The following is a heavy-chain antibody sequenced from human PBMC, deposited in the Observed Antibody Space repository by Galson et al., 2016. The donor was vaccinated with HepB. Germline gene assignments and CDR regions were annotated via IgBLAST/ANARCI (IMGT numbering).Heavy chain of an antibody. D-gene: IGHD2-15*01. CDR3: ARWRGSGEIWHIDY. CDR1: GFTFSSYH. J-gene: IGHJ4*03. V-gene: IGHV3-21*01. CDR2: ITGDSNYI. Sequence: SLRLSCAASGFTFSSYHMTWVRQAPGEGLGWVSSITGDSNYIRYADSVRGRFTISRDNAKNSLYLQMNSLRAEDTAVYYCARWRGSGEIWHIDYWGQGTVVTVSS.